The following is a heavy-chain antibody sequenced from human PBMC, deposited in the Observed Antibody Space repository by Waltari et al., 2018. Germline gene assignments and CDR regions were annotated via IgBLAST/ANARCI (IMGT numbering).Heavy chain of an antibody. Sequence: QVQLQQWGAGLLKPSETLSLTCAVYGGSFSGYYWSWIRQPPGKGLEWIGEINHSGSTNYNPALKSRVTMTRNTSISTAYMELSSLRSEDTAVYYCARRVETGGDYWGQGTLVTVSS. CDR2: INHSGST. D-gene: IGHD2-15*01. CDR1: GGSFSGYY. J-gene: IGHJ4*02. CDR3: ARRVETGGDY. V-gene: IGHV4-34*01.